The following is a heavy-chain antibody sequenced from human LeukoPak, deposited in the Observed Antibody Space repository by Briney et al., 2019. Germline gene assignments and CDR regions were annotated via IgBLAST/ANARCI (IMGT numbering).Heavy chain of an antibody. CDR2: INSDGSST. CDR1: GFTFSSYW. CDR3: AGIVGAKTY. Sequence: PGGSLSLPCAASGFTFSSYWIHWVRQAPGKGLVWVSRINSDGSSTTYADSVKGRFTISRDNAKNTLYLQMNSLTAEDTAVYYCAGIVGAKTYWGQGTLVTVSS. J-gene: IGHJ4*02. D-gene: IGHD1-26*01. V-gene: IGHV3-74*01.